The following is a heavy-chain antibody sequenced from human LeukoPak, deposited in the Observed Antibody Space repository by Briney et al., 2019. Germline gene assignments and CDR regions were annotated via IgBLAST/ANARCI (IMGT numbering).Heavy chain of an antibody. J-gene: IGHJ4*02. CDR1: GFTFSSHW. Sequence: GGSLRLSCAASGFTFSSHWMTWVRQAPGKGLEWVANIKEDGSEKNYVDSVKGRFTISRDNAKNSLYLQMNSLRAEDTAVYYCATDRVVITDWGQGTLVTVSS. D-gene: IGHD3-22*01. CDR3: ATDRVVITD. CDR2: IKEDGSEK. V-gene: IGHV3-7*01.